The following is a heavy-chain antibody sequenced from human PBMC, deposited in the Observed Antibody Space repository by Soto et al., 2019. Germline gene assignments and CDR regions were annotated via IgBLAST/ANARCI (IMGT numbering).Heavy chain of an antibody. CDR2: INHSGST. Sequence: SETLSLTCAVYGGSFSGYYWSWIRQPPGKGLEWIGEINHSGSTNYNPSLKSRVTISVDTSKNQFSLKLSSVTAADTAVYYCARGEPKGYRFLEWLPYRYWGQGTLVTVSS. CDR3: ARGEPKGYRFLEWLPYRY. D-gene: IGHD3-3*01. CDR1: GGSFSGYY. J-gene: IGHJ4*02. V-gene: IGHV4-34*01.